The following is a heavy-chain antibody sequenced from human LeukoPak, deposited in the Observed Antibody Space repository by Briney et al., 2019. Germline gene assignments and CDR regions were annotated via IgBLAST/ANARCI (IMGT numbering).Heavy chain of an antibody. D-gene: IGHD4-17*01. V-gene: IGHV3-66*01. Sequence: ETLSLTCAVYGGSFSGYYWSWIRQPPGKGLEWVSVIYSGGSTYYADSVKGRFTISRDNSKNTLYLQMNSLRAEDTAVYYCARETHDYGDYDYWGQGTLVTVSS. CDR1: GGSFSGYY. J-gene: IGHJ4*02. CDR3: ARETHDYGDYDY. CDR2: IYSGGST.